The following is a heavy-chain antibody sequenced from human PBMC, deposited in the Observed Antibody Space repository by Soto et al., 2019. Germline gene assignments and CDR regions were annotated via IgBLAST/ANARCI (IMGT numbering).Heavy chain of an antibody. J-gene: IGHJ6*02. CDR2: IPQEGVDG. D-gene: IGHD2-21*02. V-gene: IGHV3-7*03. CDR3: ARDHLILPAHDFFYGSDV. Sequence: GGSLSLSCEVSGFTFSMYSMSWVRQSPGKGLEWVAKIPQEGVDGHYADSVKGRFTISRDNGKNSLYLQLNNLRAEDTAVYYCARDHLILPAHDFFYGSDVWGRGATVTVSS. CDR1: GFTFSMYS.